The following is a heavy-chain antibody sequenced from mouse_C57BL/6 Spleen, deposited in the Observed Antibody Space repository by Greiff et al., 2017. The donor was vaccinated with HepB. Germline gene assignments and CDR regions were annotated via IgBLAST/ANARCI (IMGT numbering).Heavy chain of an antibody. Sequence: VQLQQSGPELVKPGASVKISCKASGYSFTSYYIHWVKQRPGQGLEWIGWIYPGSGNTKYNEKFKGKATLTADTSSSTAYMQLSSLTSEDSAVYYCARSYDYDEGYYAMDYWGQGTSVTVSS. J-gene: IGHJ4*01. D-gene: IGHD2-4*01. CDR1: GYSFTSYY. CDR2: IYPGSGNT. CDR3: ARSYDYDEGYYAMDY. V-gene: IGHV1-66*01.